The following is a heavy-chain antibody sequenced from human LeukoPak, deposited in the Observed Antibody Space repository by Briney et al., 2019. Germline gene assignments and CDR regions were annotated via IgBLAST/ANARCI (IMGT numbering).Heavy chain of an antibody. V-gene: IGHV6-1*01. Sequence: SQTLSLTCAISGDTVSSNSAAWNCLRQCPSRGLEWLGRTYYRSKYYNDYAVSVKSRITINPDTSKNQFSLQLNSVTPADTAVYYCARDSLSGSYYRPFDYWGQGTLVTVSS. J-gene: IGHJ4*02. CDR3: ARDSLSGSYYRPFDY. CDR2: TYYRSKYYN. D-gene: IGHD1-26*01. CDR1: GDTVSSNSAA.